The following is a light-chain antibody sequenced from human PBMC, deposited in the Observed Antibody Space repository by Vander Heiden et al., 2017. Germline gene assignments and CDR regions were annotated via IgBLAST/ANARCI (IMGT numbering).Light chain of an antibody. CDR1: QGISSH. Sequence: IQRTQSPSSLSASVGDRVTVTCRASQGISSHLAWYQQKPGKVPKLLIYAASNLQTGVPSRFSGSGSGTDFTLTISSLQAEDFATYYCQKYDSAPETFGQGTKVEIK. V-gene: IGKV1-27*01. CDR2: AAS. CDR3: QKYDSAPET. J-gene: IGKJ1*01.